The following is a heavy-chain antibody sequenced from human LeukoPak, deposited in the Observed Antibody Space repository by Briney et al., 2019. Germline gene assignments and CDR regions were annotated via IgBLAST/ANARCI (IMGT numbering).Heavy chain of an antibody. V-gene: IGHV1-69*13. D-gene: IGHD2-15*01. CDR1: GGTFSSYA. CDR3: ARSYCSGGSCYRYYYGMDV. CDR2: IIPIFGTA. Sequence: ASVKVSCKASGGTFSSYAISWVRQAPGQGLEWMGGIIPIFGTANYAQKFQGRVTITADESTSTAYMELSSLRSEDTAVYYCARSYCSGGSCYRYYYGMDVWGRGTTVTVSS. J-gene: IGHJ6*02.